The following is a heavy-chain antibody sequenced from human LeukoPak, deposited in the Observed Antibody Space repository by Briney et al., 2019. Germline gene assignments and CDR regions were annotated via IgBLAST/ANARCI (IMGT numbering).Heavy chain of an antibody. V-gene: IGHV3-33*06. J-gene: IGHJ4*02. CDR2: IWSDGTNK. D-gene: IGHD4-11*01. CDR1: GFTFNHYG. Sequence: GGPLRLSCAATGFTFNHYGMHWVRQAPGKGLEWVAVIWSDGTNKYYGDSVKGRFTISRVDSENTIYLQMNSLRPEDTGVYYCAKDAQRGFDYSNSLEKWGQGTPVTVST. CDR3: AKDAQRGFDYSNSLEK.